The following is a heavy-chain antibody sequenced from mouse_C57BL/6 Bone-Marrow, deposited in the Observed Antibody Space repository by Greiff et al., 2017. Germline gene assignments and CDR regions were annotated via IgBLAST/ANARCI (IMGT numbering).Heavy chain of an antibody. J-gene: IGHJ1*03. CDR2: IWWDDDK. D-gene: IGHD2-2*01. CDR1: GFSLSTFGMG. V-gene: IGHV8-8*01. Sequence: QVTLKESGPGILQPSQTLSLTCSFSGFSLSTFGMGVGWIRQPSGKGLEWLAHIWWDDDKSYNPAPKSRLTISKGTSKNQGFLKMANVDTADTATYYCARMDPYGYDGDTSYWYFDVWGTGTTVTVSS. CDR3: ARMDPYGYDGDTSYWYFDV.